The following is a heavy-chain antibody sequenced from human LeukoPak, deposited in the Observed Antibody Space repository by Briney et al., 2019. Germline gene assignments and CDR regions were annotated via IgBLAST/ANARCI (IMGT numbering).Heavy chain of an antibody. D-gene: IGHD3-10*01. V-gene: IGHV3-48*01. CDR1: GFTFSSYS. Sequence: GGSLRLSCAASGFTFSSYSMNWVRQAPGKGLEWVSFISSSSSTIYYADSVKGRFTISRDNAKNSLYLQMNSLRAEDTAVYYCARDPYGSGSPPWNYWGQGTLVTVSS. J-gene: IGHJ4*02. CDR2: ISSSSSTI. CDR3: ARDPYGSGSPPWNY.